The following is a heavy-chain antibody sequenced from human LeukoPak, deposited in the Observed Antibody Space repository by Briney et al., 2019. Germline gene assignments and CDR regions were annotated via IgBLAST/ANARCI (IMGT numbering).Heavy chain of an antibody. CDR2: IIPIFGTA. CDR1: GGTFSSYA. D-gene: IGHD6-13*01. V-gene: IGHV1-69*13. J-gene: IGHJ4*02. Sequence: SVKVSCKASGGTFSSYAISWVRQAPGQGLEWMGGIIPIFGTANYAQKFQGRVTITADESTSTAYMELSSLRSEDTAVYYCARDGGYSSSSSASFDYWGQGTLVTVSP. CDR3: ARDGGYSSSSSASFDY.